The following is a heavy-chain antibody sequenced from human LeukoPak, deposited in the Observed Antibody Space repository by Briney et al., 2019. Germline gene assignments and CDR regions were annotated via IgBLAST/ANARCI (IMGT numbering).Heavy chain of an antibody. V-gene: IGHV1-18*01. J-gene: IGHJ4*02. CDR3: ARDTTTMVRGVSDY. CDR2: ISPYTGYA. Sequence: ASVKVSCKASGYIFTSYDISWVRQAPGRGLEWMGWISPYTGYAEYAQKFQSRVTMTTDTSTTTAYMELRSLRSDDTALYYCARDTTTMVRGVSDYWGQGTLVTVSS. CDR1: GYIFTSYD. D-gene: IGHD3-10*01.